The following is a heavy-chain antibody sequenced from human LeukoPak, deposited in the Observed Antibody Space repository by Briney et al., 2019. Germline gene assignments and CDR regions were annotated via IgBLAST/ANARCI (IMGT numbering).Heavy chain of an antibody. CDR2: IKSKTDGGTT. V-gene: IGHV3-15*01. Sequence: GGSLRLSCAASGFTFSNAWMSWVRQAPGKGLEWVGRIKSKTDGGTTDYAAPVKGRFTISRDDSKNTLYLQMNSLKTEDTAVYYCTTEYYYDSSGYYIVGYWGQGTLVTVSS. CDR3: TTEYYYDSSGYYIVGY. J-gene: IGHJ4*02. CDR1: GFTFSNAW. D-gene: IGHD3-22*01.